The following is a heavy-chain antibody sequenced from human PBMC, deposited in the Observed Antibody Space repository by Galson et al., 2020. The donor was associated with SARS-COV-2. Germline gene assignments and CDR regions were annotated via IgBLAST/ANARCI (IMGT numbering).Heavy chain of an antibody. D-gene: IGHD6-13*01. Sequence: SETLSLTCAVYGGSFSGYYWSWIRQPPGKGLEWIGEINHSGSTHYNPSLKSRVTISVDTSKNQFSLKLSSVTAADTAVYYCARGYYSSSWYGTKPVDCWGQGTLVTVSS. CDR2: INHSGST. V-gene: IGHV4-34*01. CDR1: GGSFSGYY. CDR3: ARGYYSSSWYGTKPVDC. J-gene: IGHJ4*02.